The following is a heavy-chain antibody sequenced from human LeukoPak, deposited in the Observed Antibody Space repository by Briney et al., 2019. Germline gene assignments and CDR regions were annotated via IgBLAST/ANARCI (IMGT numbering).Heavy chain of an antibody. J-gene: IGHJ3*02. Sequence: PGGSLRLSCAASGFTFSNAWMSWVRQAPGKGLEWVGRIRSKTDGGSIEYGAPVKGRFTISRDDSKNTMYLQMNSLKTEDTAVYYCTTGISTIFGVVNDAFDIWGQGTMVTVSS. CDR3: TTGISTIFGVVNDAFDI. D-gene: IGHD3-3*01. CDR1: GFTFSNAW. V-gene: IGHV3-15*01. CDR2: IRSKTDGGSI.